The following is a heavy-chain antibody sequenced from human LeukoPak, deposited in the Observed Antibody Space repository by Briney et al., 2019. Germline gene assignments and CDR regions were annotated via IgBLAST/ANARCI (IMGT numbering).Heavy chain of an antibody. CDR3: ARDRGRQTFDY. Sequence: PGGSLRLSCAASAFTFSKYWMSWVRQAPGKRLERVANIKEDGSEKYYVASVKGRFTISRDNAKNSVYLQMDSLGAEDTAVYYCARDRGRQTFDYWGQGTLVTDSS. D-gene: IGHD3-10*01. CDR1: AFTFSKYW. V-gene: IGHV3-7*01. J-gene: IGHJ4*02. CDR2: IKEDGSEK.